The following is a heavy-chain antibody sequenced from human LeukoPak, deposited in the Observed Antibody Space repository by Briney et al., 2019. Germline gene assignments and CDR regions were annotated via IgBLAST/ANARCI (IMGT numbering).Heavy chain of an antibody. D-gene: IGHD6-19*01. CDR3: ARRIFQGSSGWYLFDY. Sequence: PGGSLRLSCAASRFTFNTYAMHWVRQAAGMGLEWVAVISSAGSTKYYADSVKGRFTVSRDNSENTLYLQMNSLRAEDTAVYYCARRIFQGSSGWYLFDYWGQGTLVTVSS. CDR2: ISSAGSTK. J-gene: IGHJ4*02. CDR1: RFTFNTYA. V-gene: IGHV3-30-3*01.